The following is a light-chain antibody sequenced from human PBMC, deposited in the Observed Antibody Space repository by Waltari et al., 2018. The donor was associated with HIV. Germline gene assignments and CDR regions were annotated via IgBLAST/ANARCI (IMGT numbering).Light chain of an antibody. Sequence: QSALTQPASVSGSPGQSITISCTGTSSDVGSYNYVSWYQQHPDKAPKLMIYEVSNRPSGVSMRFSGSKSDNTASLTISGLQAEDEADYYCSSYRSSSTPLWVFGGGTKLTVL. CDR1: SSDVGSYNY. J-gene: IGLJ3*02. V-gene: IGLV2-14*01. CDR3: SSYRSSSTPLWV. CDR2: EVS.